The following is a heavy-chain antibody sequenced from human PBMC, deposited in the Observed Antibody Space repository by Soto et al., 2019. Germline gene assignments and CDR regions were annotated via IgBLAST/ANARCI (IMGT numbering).Heavy chain of an antibody. CDR1: GFTFKNYG. CDR2: IVYDGSYK. D-gene: IGHD3-22*01. J-gene: IGHJ4*02. Sequence: QVQLVESGGGVVQPGRSLRLSCAVSGFTFKNYGMHWVRQAPGKGLEWVAVIVYDGSYKYYADSVQGRFTISRDNSKNTLYMQMSSLRAEDTAVYYCANDAYYYDSGGDFEGGYFDYWGQGTLVTVSS. CDR3: ANDAYYYDSGGDFEGGYFDY. V-gene: IGHV3-30*18.